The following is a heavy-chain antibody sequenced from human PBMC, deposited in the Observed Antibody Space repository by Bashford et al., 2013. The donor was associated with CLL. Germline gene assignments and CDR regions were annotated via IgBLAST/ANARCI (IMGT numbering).Heavy chain of an antibody. CDR1: GGSFSGYY. D-gene: IGHD6-13*01. V-gene: IGHV4-34*01. CDR2: INHSGST. J-gene: IGHJ5*02. Sequence: SETLSLTCAVYGGSFSGYYWSWIRQPPGKGLEWIGEINHSGSTNYNPSLKSRVTISVDTSKNQFSLKLSSVTAADTAVYYCARAYPQMYSSAAGIRWFDPWGQGTLVTVSS. CDR3: ARAYPQMYSSAAGIRWFDP.